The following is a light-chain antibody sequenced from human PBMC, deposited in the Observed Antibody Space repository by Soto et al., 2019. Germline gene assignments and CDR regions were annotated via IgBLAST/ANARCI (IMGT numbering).Light chain of an antibody. CDR3: SSYTSSSTLLYV. Sequence: QSALTQPASVSGSPGQSITISCTGTSSDVGGYNYVSWYQQHPGKAPKLMIYDVSNRPSGVSNRFSGSKSGNTASLTISGLQAEDEADYYCSSYTSSSTLLYVFGTRTKLTVI. J-gene: IGLJ1*01. CDR1: SSDVGGYNY. CDR2: DVS. V-gene: IGLV2-14*01.